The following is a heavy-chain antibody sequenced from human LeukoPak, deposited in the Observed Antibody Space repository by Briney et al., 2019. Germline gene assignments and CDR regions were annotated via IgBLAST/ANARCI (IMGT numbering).Heavy chain of an antibody. D-gene: IGHD5-24*01. CDR1: GFTFSSYG. V-gene: IGHV3-23*01. CDR3: ASSRLGIEIWNFDY. J-gene: IGHJ4*02. CDR2: ISGSGGST. Sequence: PGGTLRLSCAASGFTFSSYGMSWVRQAPGKGLEWVSAISGSGGSTYYADSVKGRFTISRDNSKNTLYLQMNSLRAEDTAVYYCASSRLGIEIWNFDYWGQGTLVTVSS.